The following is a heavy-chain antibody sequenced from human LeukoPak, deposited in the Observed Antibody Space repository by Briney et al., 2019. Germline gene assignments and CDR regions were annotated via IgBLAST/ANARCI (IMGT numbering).Heavy chain of an antibody. CDR1: GFTFSSYG. CDR3: AKEHSGYDLGYFDY. J-gene: IGHJ4*02. Sequence: PGRSVRLSCAASGFTFSSYGMHWVRQAPGKGLEWVAVIWYDGSNKYYADSVKGRFTISRDNSKNTLYLQMNSLRAEDTAVYYCAKEHSGYDLGYFDYWGQGTLVTVSS. V-gene: IGHV3-33*06. CDR2: IWYDGSNK. D-gene: IGHD5-12*01.